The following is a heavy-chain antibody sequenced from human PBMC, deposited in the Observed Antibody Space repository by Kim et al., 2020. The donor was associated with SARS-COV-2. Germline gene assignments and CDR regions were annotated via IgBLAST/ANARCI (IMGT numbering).Heavy chain of an antibody. D-gene: IGHD1-26*01. J-gene: IGHJ3*02. CDR3: ARDPAAGGSSAFAFDI. Sequence: SVKGRITISRDHSKNTLYLQMNSLRAEDTAVYYCARDPAAGGSSAFAFDIWGQGTMVTVSS. V-gene: IGHV3-30*01.